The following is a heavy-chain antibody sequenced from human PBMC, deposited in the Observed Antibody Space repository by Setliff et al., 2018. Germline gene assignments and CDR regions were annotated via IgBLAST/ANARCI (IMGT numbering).Heavy chain of an antibody. D-gene: IGHD6-13*01. V-gene: IGHV5-51*01. J-gene: IGHJ3*02. CDR2: LKPGDSGI. CDR3: ARLGSSSWYNDVFDI. CDR1: GYTFTNYW. Sequence: GESLKISCQGSGYTFTNYWIGWVRQMPGKGLEWMGILKPGDSGIRYSPSFQGQVTLSADTSIATAYLHWTSLKASDTAMYYCARLGSSSWYNDVFDIWGQGTVVTVSS.